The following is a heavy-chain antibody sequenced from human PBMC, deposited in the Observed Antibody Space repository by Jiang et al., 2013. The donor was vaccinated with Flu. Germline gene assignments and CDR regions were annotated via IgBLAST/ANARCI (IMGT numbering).Heavy chain of an antibody. V-gene: IGHV4-39*07. J-gene: IGHJ4*02. Sequence: SQTLSLTVALCLVASSAVVVTTGAGYRQPPGAGLEWIGSISNSGTTYYNASLKSRLTISLDTSKNQFSLRLSSVTAADTAVYYCATGDSGNYYRFDYWGQGTLVTVSS. CDR2: ISNSGTT. CDR3: ATGDSGNYYRFDY. CDR1: VASSAVVVTT. D-gene: IGHD3-22*01.